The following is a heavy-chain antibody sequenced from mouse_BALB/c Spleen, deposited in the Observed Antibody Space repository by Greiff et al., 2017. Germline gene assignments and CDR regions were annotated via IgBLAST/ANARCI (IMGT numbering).Heavy chain of an antibody. J-gene: IGHJ3*01. CDR1: GFTFSSYA. CDR3: ARVTARATGFAY. CDR2: ISSGGSYT. D-gene: IGHD3-2*01. Sequence: EVQLVESGGGLVKPGGSLKLSCAASGFTFSSYAMSWVRQSPEKRLEWVAEISSGGSYTYYPDTVTGRFTISRDNAKNTLYLEMSSLRSEDTAMYYCARVTARATGFAYWGQGTLVTVSA. V-gene: IGHV5-9-4*01.